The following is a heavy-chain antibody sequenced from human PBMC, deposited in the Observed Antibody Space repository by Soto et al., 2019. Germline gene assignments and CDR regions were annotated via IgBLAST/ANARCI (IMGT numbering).Heavy chain of an antibody. V-gene: IGHV4-61*01. CDR1: GGSVSSDSYY. CDR3: ARSPDSGDYVDY. Sequence: QVQLQESGPRLVQPSETLSLTCRVSGGSVSSDSYYWSWIRQPPGAGLEWIGYIYFSGTTNYKPSLESRVTILVDSSKIQFSLKLSSVTAADTAVYYCARSPDSGDYVDYWGQGTLVAVSS. CDR2: IYFSGTT. J-gene: IGHJ4*02. D-gene: IGHD4-17*01.